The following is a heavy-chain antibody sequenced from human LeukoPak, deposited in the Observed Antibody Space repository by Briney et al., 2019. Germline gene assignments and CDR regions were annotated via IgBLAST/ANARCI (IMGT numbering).Heavy chain of an antibody. CDR1: GGSISTSRYY. V-gene: IGHV4-39*01. CDR2: IYYSGGT. J-gene: IGHJ5*02. D-gene: IGHD1-26*01. CDR3: APGSTGGSRGSRFDP. Sequence: PSETLSLTCTVSGGSISTSRYYWGWFRQPPGRGLEWIGSIYYSGGTYYNPSLKSRVTISVDTSKNQFSLKLTSVTAADTAVYYCAPGSTGGSRGSRFDPWGQGTLVTVSS.